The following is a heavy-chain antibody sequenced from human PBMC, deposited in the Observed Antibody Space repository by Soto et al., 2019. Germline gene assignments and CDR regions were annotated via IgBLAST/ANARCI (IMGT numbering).Heavy chain of an antibody. D-gene: IGHD2-15*01. Sequence: EVQVVESGGGLVQPGGSLRLSCAASGFIISDHYMDWVRQAPGKGLEWVGRSRNKVKRYTTEYAASVKGRFTISRHESKNSLYLQMNSLKTEDTAVYYCTRILVTSSNAFDIWGQGTMVTVSS. CDR3: TRILVTSSNAFDI. CDR2: SRNKVKRYTT. J-gene: IGHJ3*02. V-gene: IGHV3-72*01. CDR1: GFIISDHY.